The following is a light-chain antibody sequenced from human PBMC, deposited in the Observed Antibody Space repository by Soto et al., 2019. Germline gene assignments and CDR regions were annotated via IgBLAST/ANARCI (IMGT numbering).Light chain of an antibody. CDR1: QSVSNNY. V-gene: IGKV3-20*01. Sequence: EILFTQSPGTLSLSPGERATLSCRASQSVSNNYLAWYQQKTGQAPRILIYGASNRDTGIPDRFSGSGSGTDFTLTISRLEPEDFEVYYCQQFSSYPLTFGGGTKVDIK. CDR2: GAS. J-gene: IGKJ4*01. CDR3: QQFSSYPLT.